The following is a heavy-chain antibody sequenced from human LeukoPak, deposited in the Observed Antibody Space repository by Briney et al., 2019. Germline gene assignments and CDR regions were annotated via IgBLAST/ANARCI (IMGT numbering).Heavy chain of an antibody. D-gene: IGHD3-10*01. CDR3: ARVYGSGSYYNWFDP. V-gene: IGHV3-48*01. J-gene: IGHJ5*02. Sequence: GGSLRLSCAASGFTFSSYSMNWVRQAPGKGLEWVSYISSSSSTIYYADSVKGRFTISRDNAKNSLYLQMNSLRAEDTALYYCARVYGSGSYYNWFDPWGQGTLVTVSS. CDR2: ISSSSSTI. CDR1: GFTFSSYS.